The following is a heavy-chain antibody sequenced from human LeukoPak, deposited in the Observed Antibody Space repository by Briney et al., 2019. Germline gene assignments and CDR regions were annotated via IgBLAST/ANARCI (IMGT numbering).Heavy chain of an antibody. Sequence: GGSLRLSCAASGFTVSSNYMSWVRQAPGKGLEWVSVIYSGGSTYYADSVKGRFTISRDNAKNSLYLQMNSLRAEDTAVYYCARDSPAIAAAGTDYWGQGTLVTVSS. CDR1: GFTVSSNY. CDR3: ARDSPAIAAAGTDY. D-gene: IGHD6-13*01. J-gene: IGHJ4*02. V-gene: IGHV3-53*01. CDR2: IYSGGST.